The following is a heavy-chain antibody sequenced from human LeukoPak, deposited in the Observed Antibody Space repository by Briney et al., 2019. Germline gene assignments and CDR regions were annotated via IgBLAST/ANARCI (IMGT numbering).Heavy chain of an antibody. CDR3: ARVDLWFGGENWFDP. V-gene: IGHV4-61*02. J-gene: IGHJ5*02. CDR2: IYTSGST. D-gene: IGHD3-10*01. CDR1: GGSISSGSYY. Sequence: PSQTLSLTCTVSGGSISSGSYYGSWIRQPAGKGLEWIGRIYTSGSTNYNPSLKSRVTISVDTSKNQFSLKLSSVTAADTAVYYCARVDLWFGGENWFDPWGQGTLVTVSS.